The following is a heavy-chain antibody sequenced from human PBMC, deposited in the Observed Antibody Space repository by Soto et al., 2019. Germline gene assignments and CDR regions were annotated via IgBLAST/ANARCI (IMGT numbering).Heavy chain of an antibody. D-gene: IGHD5-18*01. CDR3: ARAGTAMVQLDY. Sequence: SETLSLTCTVSDGSISSYFWSWIRQPPGKGLEWIGYIYSSGSTNYNPSLKSRVTISVDTSKNQFSLKLTSVTAADMAVYYCARAGTAMVQLDYWGQGTLVTVSS. J-gene: IGHJ4*02. CDR2: IYSSGST. CDR1: DGSISSYF. V-gene: IGHV4-59*01.